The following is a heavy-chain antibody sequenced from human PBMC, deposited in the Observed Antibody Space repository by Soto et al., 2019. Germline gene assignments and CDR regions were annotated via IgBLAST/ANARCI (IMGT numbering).Heavy chain of an antibody. Sequence: SETLSLTCSVSDDSINSDKYYWGWIRQPPGKGLEWIGSIYYRGNAYYNPSLQTRVTISLDKSRSQFSLKLNSVTAADSAVYFCARLEGLATISDYFDFWVPGALVTVAS. CDR1: DDSINSDKYY. CDR2: IYYRGNA. CDR3: ARLEGLATISDYFDF. D-gene: IGHD5-12*01. V-gene: IGHV4-39*01. J-gene: IGHJ4*02.